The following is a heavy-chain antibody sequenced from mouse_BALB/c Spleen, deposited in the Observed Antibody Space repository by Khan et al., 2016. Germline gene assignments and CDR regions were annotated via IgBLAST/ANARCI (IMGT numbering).Heavy chain of an antibody. D-gene: IGHD2-1*01. CDR1: GYSITSGYS. Sequence: EVQLQESGPDLVKPSQSLSLTCTVTGYSITSGYSWHWIRQFPGNKLEWMGYIPYSGSTNYTPSLKSRISITRDTSENQFFLQLHSVTTYYTATFYGASDGNYGGSWWYCDVWGAGTTVTVSA. V-gene: IGHV3-1*02. CDR2: IPYSGST. CDR3: ASDGNYGGSWWYCDV. J-gene: IGHJ1*01.